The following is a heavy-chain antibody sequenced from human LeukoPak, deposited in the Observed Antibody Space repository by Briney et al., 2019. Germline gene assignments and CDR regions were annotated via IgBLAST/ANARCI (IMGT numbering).Heavy chain of an antibody. D-gene: IGHD5-24*01. CDR1: GGTFSSYA. Sequence: ASVKVSCKASGGTFSSYAISWVRQAPGQGLEWMGRIIPILGIANYAQKFQGRVTITADKSTSTAYMELSSLRSEDTAVYYCARVGFNGRDGYNEGHYWGQGTLVTVSS. CDR2: IIPILGIA. CDR3: ARVGFNGRDGYNEGHY. J-gene: IGHJ4*02. V-gene: IGHV1-69*04.